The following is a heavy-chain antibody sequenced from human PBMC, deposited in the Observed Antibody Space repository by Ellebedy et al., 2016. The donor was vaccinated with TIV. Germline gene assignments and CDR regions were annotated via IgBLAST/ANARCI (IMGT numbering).Heavy chain of an antibody. J-gene: IGHJ6*02. V-gene: IGHV4-34*01. D-gene: IGHD2-2*02. CDR1: GGSFSGYY. Sequence: GSLRLXXAVYGGSFSGYYWSWIRQPPGKGLEWIGEINHSGSTNYNPSLKSRVTISVDTSKNQFSLKLSSVTAADTAVYYCARGEYTIPYYYYGMDVWGQGTTVTVSS. CDR2: INHSGST. CDR3: ARGEYTIPYYYYGMDV.